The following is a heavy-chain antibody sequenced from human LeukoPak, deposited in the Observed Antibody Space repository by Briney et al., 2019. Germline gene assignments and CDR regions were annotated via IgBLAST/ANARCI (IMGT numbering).Heavy chain of an antibody. CDR1: GFTFSDYY. CDR2: ISSSGATM. D-gene: IGHD3-16*01. Sequence: PGGSLRLSCAAPGFTFSDYYMSWMRQAPGKGLEWVSYISSSGATMSHADSVKGRFTISRDNAKNSLYPQMSSLRAEDAAVYYCARVKGSYATDYWGQGALVTVSS. V-gene: IGHV3-11*04. J-gene: IGHJ4*02. CDR3: ARVKGSYATDY.